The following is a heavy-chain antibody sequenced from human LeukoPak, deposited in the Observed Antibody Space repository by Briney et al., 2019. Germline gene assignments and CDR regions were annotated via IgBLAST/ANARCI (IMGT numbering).Heavy chain of an antibody. Sequence: SETLSLTCTVSGGSISSYYWSWIRQPPGKGLEWIGYIYYSGSTNYNPSLKSRVTMSVDTSKNQFSLKLSSVTAADTAVYYCARVLGVCSGGSCYIDYWGQGTLVTVSS. CDR2: IYYSGST. D-gene: IGHD2-15*01. CDR3: ARVLGVCSGGSCYIDY. CDR1: GGSISSYY. J-gene: IGHJ4*02. V-gene: IGHV4-59*01.